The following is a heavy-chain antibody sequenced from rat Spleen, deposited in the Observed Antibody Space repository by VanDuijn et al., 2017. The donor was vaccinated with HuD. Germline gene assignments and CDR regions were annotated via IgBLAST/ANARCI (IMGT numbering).Heavy chain of an antibody. Sequence: EVQLQESGPGLVKPSQSLSLTCSVTGYSITSSYRWNWIRKFPGNKMEWIGHISYSGSTSYNPSLKSRISITRDTSKNQFFLQLNSVTTEDTATYYCARSRYSSPYWYFDFWGPGTMVTVSS. V-gene: IGHV3-1*01. CDR3: ARSRYSSPYWYFDF. CDR1: GYSITSSY. D-gene: IGHD1-8*01. CDR2: ISYSGST. J-gene: IGHJ1*01.